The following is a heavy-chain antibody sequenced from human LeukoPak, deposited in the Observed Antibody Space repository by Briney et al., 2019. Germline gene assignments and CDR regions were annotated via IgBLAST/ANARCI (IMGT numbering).Heavy chain of an antibody. Sequence: SETLSLTCTVSGGSISTTNYYWGWIRQPPGRDLEWIGSIYSSGNTYYNPSLESRVTISVDTSKNQLSLKLTSATAADTSVYYCARHSGLRSPFDPWGQGTLVTVSS. CDR1: GGSISTTNYY. D-gene: IGHD3-3*01. CDR3: ARHSGLRSPFDP. CDR2: IYSSGNT. V-gene: IGHV4-39*01. J-gene: IGHJ5*02.